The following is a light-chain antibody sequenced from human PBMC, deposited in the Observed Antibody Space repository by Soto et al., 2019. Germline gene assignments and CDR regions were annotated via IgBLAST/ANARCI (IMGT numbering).Light chain of an antibody. CDR2: DAS. V-gene: IGKV1-33*01. CDR3: QHCHILPWT. J-gene: IGKJ1*01. Sequence: DIQMTQSPSSLSASVGDRVTITCQASQDITNPLHWYQQKPGKAPKLLLYDASNLETGVPSRFSGSGFGTDFTFIINNLQPEDFATYFCQHCHILPWTFGQVTKVEIK. CDR1: QDITNP.